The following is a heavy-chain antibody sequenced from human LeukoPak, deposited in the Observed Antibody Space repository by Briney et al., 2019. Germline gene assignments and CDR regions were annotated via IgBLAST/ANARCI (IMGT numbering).Heavy chain of an antibody. CDR3: ARPISLAAAGTHDAFDI. CDR2: INPNSGGT. Sequence: ASVKVSCKASGYTVTCYYMHWVRQAAGQGREGMGWINPNSGGTNYAQKFQGRVTMTRDTSISTAYMELSRLRSDDTAVYYCARPISLAAAGTHDAFDIWGQGTMVTVSS. CDR1: GYTVTCYY. V-gene: IGHV1-2*02. D-gene: IGHD6-13*01. J-gene: IGHJ3*02.